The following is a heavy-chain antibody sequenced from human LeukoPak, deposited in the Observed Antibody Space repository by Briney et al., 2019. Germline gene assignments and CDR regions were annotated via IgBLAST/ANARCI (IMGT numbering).Heavy chain of an antibody. CDR3: ARGVSD. CDR1: GFTVSSNE. V-gene: IGHV3-23*01. CDR2: ISGNGINT. Sequence: GGSLRLSCAASGFTVSSNEMSWVRQAPGKGLEWVSIISGNGINTYYADSVKGRFTISRDDSKNTLYLQMNSLRAEDTAIYYCARGVSDWGQGTLVTVAS. J-gene: IGHJ4*02. D-gene: IGHD3-16*01.